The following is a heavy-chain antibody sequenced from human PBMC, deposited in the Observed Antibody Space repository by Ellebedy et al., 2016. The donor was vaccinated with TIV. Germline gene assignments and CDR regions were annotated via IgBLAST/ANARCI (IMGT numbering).Heavy chain of an antibody. CDR2: IWYDGSNK. D-gene: IGHD3/OR15-3a*01. CDR1: GYTFSNYG. Sequence: GGSLRLXCAASGYTFSNYGMHWVRQTPGKGLEWVAVIWYDGSNKYYGDSMKGRFTTSRDNSKNTLYLQMNSLRAEDTAVYYCARAADDLWTGNYYYYYGMDVWGQGTMVTVSS. V-gene: IGHV3-33*01. J-gene: IGHJ6*02. CDR3: ARAADDLWTGNYYYYYGMDV.